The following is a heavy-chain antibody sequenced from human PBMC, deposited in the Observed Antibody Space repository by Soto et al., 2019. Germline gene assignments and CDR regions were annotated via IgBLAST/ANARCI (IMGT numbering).Heavy chain of an antibody. D-gene: IGHD3-10*02. CDR2: IWYAGSNK. CDR3: ARDVRSRRYDL. Sequence: QVQLVESGGGVVQPGRSLRLSCAASGFTFRNYGMHWVRQAPGKGLEWLAVIWYAGSNKYYADSVKGRFTISRDNSKNTLYLEMNSLRDEDTAVYYCARDVRSRRYDLWGQGTLVIVSS. V-gene: IGHV3-33*01. CDR1: GFTFRNYG. J-gene: IGHJ5*02.